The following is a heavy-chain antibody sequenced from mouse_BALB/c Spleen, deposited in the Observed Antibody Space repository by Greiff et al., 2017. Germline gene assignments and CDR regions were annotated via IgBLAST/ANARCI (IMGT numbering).Heavy chain of an antibody. CDR3: VRHLYWYFDV. J-gene: IGHJ1*01. CDR2: IRSKSNNYAT. V-gene: IGHV10-1*02. Sequence: EVQVVESGGGLVQPKGSLKLSCAASGFTFNTYAMNWVRQAPGKGLEWVARIRSKSNNYATYYADSVKDRFTISRDDSQSMLYLQMNNLKTEDTAMYYCVRHLYWYFDVWGAGTTVTVSS. CDR1: GFTFNTYA.